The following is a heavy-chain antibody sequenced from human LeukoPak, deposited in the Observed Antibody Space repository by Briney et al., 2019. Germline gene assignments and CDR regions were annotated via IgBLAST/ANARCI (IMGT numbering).Heavy chain of an antibody. CDR2: INHSGST. J-gene: IGHJ4*02. V-gene: IGHV4-34*01. D-gene: IGHD1-26*01. CDR1: GGSFSGYY. Sequence: SETLFLTCAVYGGSFSGYYWSWIRQPPGKGLEWIWEINHSGSTNYNPSLKSRVTISVDTSKNQFSLKLSSVTAADTAVYYCARVPDLSIVGAPYYFDYWGQGTLVTVSS. CDR3: ARVPDLSIVGAPYYFDY.